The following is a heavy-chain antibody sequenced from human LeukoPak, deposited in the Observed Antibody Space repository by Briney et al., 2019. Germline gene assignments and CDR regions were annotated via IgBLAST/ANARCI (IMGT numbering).Heavy chain of an antibody. D-gene: IGHD5-24*01. Sequence: SGPALVKPTQTLTLTCAFSGFSLSTSGVSVSWIRHPPGKALEWLARIAWDDDKFYSTSLKTRLTISKDTSKNQVVLTMTNMDPVDTATYYCARTRRDGYNYKSFDYWGQGTLVTVSS. V-gene: IGHV2-70*17. J-gene: IGHJ4*02. CDR3: ARTRRDGYNYKSFDY. CDR2: IAWDDDK. CDR1: GFSLSTSGVS.